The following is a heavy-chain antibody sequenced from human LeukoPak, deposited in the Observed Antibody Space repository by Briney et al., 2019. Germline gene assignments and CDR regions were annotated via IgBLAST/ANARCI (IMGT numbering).Heavy chain of an antibody. Sequence: ASVKVSFKASGYTFTSYGISWVRQAPGQGLEWMGWISAYSGNTNYAQKLQGRVTMTTDTSTSTAYMELRSLRSDDTAMYYCARARIVVVPAAMGGNWFDPWGQGTLVTVSS. V-gene: IGHV1-18*01. D-gene: IGHD2-2*01. CDR3: ARARIVVVPAAMGGNWFDP. CDR1: GYTFTSYG. CDR2: ISAYSGNT. J-gene: IGHJ5*02.